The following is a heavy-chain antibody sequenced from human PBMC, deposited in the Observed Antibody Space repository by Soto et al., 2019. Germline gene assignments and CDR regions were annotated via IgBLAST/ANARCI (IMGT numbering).Heavy chain of an antibody. CDR2: INHSGST. CDR1: GGSFSGYY. D-gene: IGHD6-25*01. V-gene: IGHV4-34*01. CDR3: ARVSLVEYSSGGYFDY. J-gene: IGHJ4*02. Sequence: SXTLSLTCAVYGGSFSGYYWSWIRQPPVKGLEWIGEINHSGSTNYNPSLKSRVTISVDTSKNQFSLKLSSLRSEDTAVYYCARVSLVEYSSGGYFDYWGQGTLVTVSS.